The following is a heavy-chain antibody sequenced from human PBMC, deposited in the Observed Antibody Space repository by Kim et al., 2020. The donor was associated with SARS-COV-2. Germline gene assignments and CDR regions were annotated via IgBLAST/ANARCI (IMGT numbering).Heavy chain of an antibody. CDR2: ISSSSSTI. CDR1: GFTFSSYS. Sequence: GGSLRLSCAASGFTFSSYSMNWVRQAPGKGLEWVSYISSSSSTIYYADSVKGRFTISRDNAKNSLYLQMNSLRDEDTAVYYCARYHPDKYYYGMDVWGQGTTVTVSS. V-gene: IGHV3-48*02. D-gene: IGHD2-2*01. CDR3: ARYHPDKYYYGMDV. J-gene: IGHJ6*02.